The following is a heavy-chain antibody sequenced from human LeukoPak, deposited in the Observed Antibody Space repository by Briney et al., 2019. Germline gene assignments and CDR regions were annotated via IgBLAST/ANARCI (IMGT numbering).Heavy chain of an antibody. CDR3: AKLGFYYASGREYYIDY. J-gene: IGHJ4*02. CDR2: ISADGGTT. D-gene: IGHD3-10*01. V-gene: IGHV3-23*01. CDR1: GFFFSDYA. Sequence: GGSLRLSCAASGFFFSDYAMGWVRQAPGRGLEWVSDISADGGTTYYADSVKGRFTISRDSSKNTLFLQMNSLRAEDTAIYYCAKLGFYYASGREYYIDYWGQGTLVTVSS.